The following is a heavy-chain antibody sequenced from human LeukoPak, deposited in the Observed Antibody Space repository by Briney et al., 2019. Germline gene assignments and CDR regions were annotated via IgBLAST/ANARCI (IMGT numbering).Heavy chain of an antibody. J-gene: IGHJ4*02. V-gene: IGHV3-23*01. CDR2: ISGSGGST. D-gene: IGHD6-19*01. CDR3: AKLREPGIAVAGDDY. CDR1: GFTFSSYA. Sequence: GGSLRLSCAASGFTFSSYAMSWVRQAPGKGLEWVSAISGSGGSTYYADSVKGRFTISRDNSKNTLYLQMNSLRAEDTAVYYCAKLREPGIAVAGDDYWAREPWSPSPQ.